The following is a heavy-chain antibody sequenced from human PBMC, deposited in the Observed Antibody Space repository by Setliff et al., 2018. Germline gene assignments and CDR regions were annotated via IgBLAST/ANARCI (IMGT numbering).Heavy chain of an antibody. CDR2: LSYNGNA. Sequence: SETLSLTCTVSGGSISSYYWSWIRQSPGKGLEWIGTLSYNGNAYYTPSLKSRVTISIDTSKNQFSLKLSSVTAADTAVYYCARHTIAMSTIISYFDYWGQGTLVTVSS. CDR3: ARHTIAMSTIISYFDY. D-gene: IGHD3-10*01. J-gene: IGHJ4*02. CDR1: GGSISSYY. V-gene: IGHV4-39*01.